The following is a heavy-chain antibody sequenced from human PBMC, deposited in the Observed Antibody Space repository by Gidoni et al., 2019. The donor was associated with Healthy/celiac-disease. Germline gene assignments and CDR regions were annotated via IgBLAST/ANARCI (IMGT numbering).Heavy chain of an antibody. CDR1: GFTFRSYG. CDR2: ISYDGSNK. V-gene: IGHV3-30*18. D-gene: IGHD3-3*01. Sequence: QVQLVESGGGVVQPGRSLRLSCAASGFTFRSYGMHWVRPAPGKGLEWVAVISYDGSNKYYADSVKGRFTISRDNSKNTLYLQMNSLRAEDTAVYYCAKDIDAFGVVTQYDYWGQGTLVTVSS. CDR3: AKDIDAFGVVTQYDY. J-gene: IGHJ4*02.